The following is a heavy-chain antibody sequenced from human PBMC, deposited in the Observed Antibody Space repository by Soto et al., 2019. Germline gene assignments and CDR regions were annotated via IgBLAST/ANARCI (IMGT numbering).Heavy chain of an antibody. D-gene: IGHD2-15*01. V-gene: IGHV2-5*02. J-gene: IGHJ4*02. Sequence: QITLKESGPTLVKPTQTLTLTCTFSGFSLSTSGVGVGWIRQPPGKALEWLALIYWDDDKRYSPSLKSRLTITKDTSTHQVVLTMTNMDPVDTATYSCAHSWYCSGGSCSYTYYFDYWGQGTLVTVSS. CDR2: IYWDDDK. CDR1: GFSLSTSGVG. CDR3: AHSWYCSGGSCSYTYYFDY.